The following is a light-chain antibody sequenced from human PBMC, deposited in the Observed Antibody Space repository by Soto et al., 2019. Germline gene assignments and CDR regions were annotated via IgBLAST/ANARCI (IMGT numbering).Light chain of an antibody. V-gene: IGLV1-47*01. Sequence: QSVLTQPPSASGTPGQRVTISCSGISSNIGSKYVYWYQQLPGTAPKLLMYRDNQRSSGVPDRFSGSKSGTSASLAISGLRSDDEADYYCAAWDDSLSGVVFGGRTKLTVL. CDR1: SSNIGSKY. CDR3: AAWDDSLSGVV. CDR2: RDN. J-gene: IGLJ2*01.